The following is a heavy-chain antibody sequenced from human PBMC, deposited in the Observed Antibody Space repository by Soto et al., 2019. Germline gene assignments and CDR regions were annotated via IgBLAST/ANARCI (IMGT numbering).Heavy chain of an antibody. CDR3: AKDSSGSYYGKFEC. Sequence: GGSLRLSCAASGFTFDDYAMHWVRQAPGKGLEWVSGISWNSGSIGYADSVKGRFTISRDNAKNSLYLQMNSLRAEDTALYYCAKDSSGSYYGKFECWGQGTLVTVSS. V-gene: IGHV3-9*01. D-gene: IGHD1-26*01. J-gene: IGHJ4*02. CDR1: GFTFDDYA. CDR2: ISWNSGSI.